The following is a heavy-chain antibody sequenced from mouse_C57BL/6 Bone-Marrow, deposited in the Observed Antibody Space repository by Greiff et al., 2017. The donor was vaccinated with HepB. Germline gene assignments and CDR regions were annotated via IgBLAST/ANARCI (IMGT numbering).Heavy chain of an antibody. V-gene: IGHV5-16*01. D-gene: IGHD1-1*01. CDR2: INYDGSST. J-gene: IGHJ1*03. CDR3: ARGYGSSVWYFDV. CDR1: GFTFSDYY. Sequence: EVQLVESEGGLVQPGRSMKLSCTASGFTFSDYYMAWVRQVPEKGLEWVANINYDGSSTYYLDSLKSRFIISRDNAKNILYLQMSSLKSEDTATYYCARGYGSSVWYFDVWGTGTTVTVSS.